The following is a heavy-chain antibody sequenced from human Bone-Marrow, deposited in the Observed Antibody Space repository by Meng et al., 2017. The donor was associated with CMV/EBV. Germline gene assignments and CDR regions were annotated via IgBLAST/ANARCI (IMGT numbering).Heavy chain of an antibody. CDR2: IYYSGST. Sequence: SETLSLTCTVSGGSISSYYWSWIRQPPGKGLEWIGYIYYSGSTNYNPSLKSRVTISVDTSKNQFSLKLSSVTAADTAVYCCARASRGSYYYYGMDVWGQGTTVTVSS. J-gene: IGHJ6*02. CDR3: ARASRGSYYYYGMDV. CDR1: GGSISSYY. V-gene: IGHV4-59*01.